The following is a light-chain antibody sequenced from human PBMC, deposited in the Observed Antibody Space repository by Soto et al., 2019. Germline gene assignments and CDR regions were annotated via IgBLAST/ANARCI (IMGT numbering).Light chain of an antibody. CDR3: QQSYSTPQT. CDR1: QNIRRY. V-gene: IGKV1-39*01. Sequence: DIQMTQSPSSLSASVEDRITITCRASQNIRRYLNWYQQKPGKAPTLLISAASNLQSGVPSRFSGSGSGTDFTLTITRLQPEDFATYYCQQSYSTPQTFGQGTKVDI. J-gene: IGKJ2*01. CDR2: AAS.